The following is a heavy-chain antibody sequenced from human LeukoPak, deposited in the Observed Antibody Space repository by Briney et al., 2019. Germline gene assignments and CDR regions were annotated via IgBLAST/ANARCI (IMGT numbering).Heavy chain of an antibody. D-gene: IGHD3-9*01. CDR2: INHSGST. J-gene: IGHJ5*02. CDR3: AREDYDILTGYLRDDWFDP. V-gene: IGHV4-34*01. Sequence: SETLSLTCTVSGGSINNYYWSWIRQPPGKGLEWIGEINHSGSTNYNPSLKSRVTISVDTSKNQFSLKLSSVTAADTAVYYCAREDYDILTGYLRDDWFDPWGQGTLVTVSS. CDR1: GGSINNYY.